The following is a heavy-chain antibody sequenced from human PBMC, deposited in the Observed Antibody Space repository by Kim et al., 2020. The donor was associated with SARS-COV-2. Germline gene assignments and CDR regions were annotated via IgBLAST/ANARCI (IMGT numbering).Heavy chain of an antibody. CDR3: AKDRGGGDLPADAFDI. CDR1: GFTFSSSA. CDR2: ISGSGGST. V-gene: IGHV3-23*01. D-gene: IGHD2-21*02. Sequence: GGSLRLSCAASGFTFSSSAMSWVRQAQWKGLEWVSGISGSGGSTYYADSVKGRVTIPRDISKNTLYLQMNSLRAEDTAVYYCAKDRGGGDLPADAFDIWGQGTMVTVSS. J-gene: IGHJ3*02.